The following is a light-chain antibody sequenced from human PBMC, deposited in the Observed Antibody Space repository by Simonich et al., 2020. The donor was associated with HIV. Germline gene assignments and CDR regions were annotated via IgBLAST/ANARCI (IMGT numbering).Light chain of an antibody. CDR3: EQYYTTPRT. Sequence: DIVMTQFPDSLAVSLGERATINCKSSQMVLSSSNNKNYLAWYQQKPGQPPKLLIYWATAREAVVPDRFSGSGSVTDFTLTISSLQAEDVAGYYCEQYYTTPRTFGQGTNLEIK. CDR1: QMVLSSSNNKNY. CDR2: WAT. J-gene: IGKJ2*01. V-gene: IGKV4-1*01.